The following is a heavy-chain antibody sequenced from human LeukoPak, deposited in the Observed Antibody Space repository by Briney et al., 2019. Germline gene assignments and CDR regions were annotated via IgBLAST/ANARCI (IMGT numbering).Heavy chain of an antibody. CDR1: GDSVSSNSAA. J-gene: IGHJ6*03. Sequence: SQTLSLTCAISGDSVSSNSAAWNWIRQSPSRGLEWLGRTYYRSKWYNDYAVSVKSRITISPDTSKNQFSLQLNSVTPEDTAVYYCARDRWIQLWFQDYYYYYMDVWGKGTTVTVSS. D-gene: IGHD5-18*01. V-gene: IGHV6-1*01. CDR2: TYYRSKWYN. CDR3: ARDRWIQLWFQDYYYYYMDV.